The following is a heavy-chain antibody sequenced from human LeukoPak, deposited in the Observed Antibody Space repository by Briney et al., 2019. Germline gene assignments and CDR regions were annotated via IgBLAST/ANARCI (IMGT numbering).Heavy chain of an antibody. CDR3: ARLDLGYYMDV. CDR2: IYYSGST. Sequence: PSETLSLTCTVSGGSISSYYWSWIRQPPGKGLEWIGYIYYSGSTNYNPSLKSRVTISVDTSKNQFSLKLSSMTAADTAVYYCARLDLGYYMDVWGKGTTVTVSS. V-gene: IGHV4-59*08. J-gene: IGHJ6*03. CDR1: GGSISSYY.